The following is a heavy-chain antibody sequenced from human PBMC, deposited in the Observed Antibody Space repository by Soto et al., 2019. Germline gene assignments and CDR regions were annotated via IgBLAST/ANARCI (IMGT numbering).Heavy chain of an antibody. D-gene: IGHD3-22*01. J-gene: IGHJ3*02. CDR2: ISGSGGST. Sequence: GGSLRLSCAASGFTFSSYAMSWVRQAPGKGLEWVSAISGSGGSTYYADSVKGRFTISRDNSKNTLYLQMNSLRAEDTAVYYCAKDINYYDSSGYSPAFDIWGQGTMVTVSS. CDR1: GFTFSSYA. CDR3: AKDINYYDSSGYSPAFDI. V-gene: IGHV3-23*01.